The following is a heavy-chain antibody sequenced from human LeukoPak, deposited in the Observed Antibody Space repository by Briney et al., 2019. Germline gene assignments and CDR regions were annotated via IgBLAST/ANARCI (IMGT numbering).Heavy chain of an antibody. J-gene: IGHJ4*02. CDR3: ARYVVYGSGKYYFDY. CDR2: INYSGST. CDR1: GGSVSSTTYY. V-gene: IGHV4-39*01. D-gene: IGHD3-10*01. Sequence: TSETLSLTCTVSGGSVSSTTYYWRWVRQPRGKGLEWIASINYSGSTYYTPSLKTRVTISVDTSENQFSLQLSSVTAADTAVYYCARYVVYGSGKYYFDYWGQGTLVTVSS.